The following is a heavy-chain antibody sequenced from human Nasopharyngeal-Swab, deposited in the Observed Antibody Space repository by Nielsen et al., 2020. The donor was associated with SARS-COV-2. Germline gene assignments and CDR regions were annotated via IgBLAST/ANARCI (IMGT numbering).Heavy chain of an antibody. Sequence: ASVKVSCKASGYTFTSYDINWVRQATGQGLEWMGWMNPNSGNTGYAQKFQGRVTITRNTPISTAYMELSSLRSEDTAVYYCARGHVLRFLEWPQGAVYYYGMDVWGQGTTVTVSS. CDR1: GYTFTSYD. CDR3: ARGHVLRFLEWPQGAVYYYGMDV. CDR2: MNPNSGNT. V-gene: IGHV1-8*03. D-gene: IGHD3-3*01. J-gene: IGHJ6*02.